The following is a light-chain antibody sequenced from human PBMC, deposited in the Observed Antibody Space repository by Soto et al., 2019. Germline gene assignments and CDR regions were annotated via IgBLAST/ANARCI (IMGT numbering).Light chain of an antibody. CDR2: DAS. Sequence: IVLTQSPVTLSLSPGERATLSCRASQSISKYLAWYQQQPGQAPRLLIYDASNRAAGIPARFTGSGSGTDFTLTISSLEPEDFAVYYCQQRSNWRGTFGGGTKVEIK. V-gene: IGKV3-11*01. J-gene: IGKJ4*01. CDR3: QQRSNWRGT. CDR1: QSISKY.